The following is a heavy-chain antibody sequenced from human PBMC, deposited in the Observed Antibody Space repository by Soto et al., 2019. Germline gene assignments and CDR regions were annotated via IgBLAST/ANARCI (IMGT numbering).Heavy chain of an antibody. CDR3: AKDKVPNGAWDFDY. V-gene: IGHV3-23*01. D-gene: IGHD2-2*01. Sequence: GGSLRLSCAASGFTFSRYTMSWVRQVPGKGLEWVSGINGGDGPTYYAKSVKGRFTISRDNSQNTLYLQMNNLRAEDTAIYYCAKDKVPNGAWDFDYWGKGSLVTVCS. CDR1: GFTFSRYT. J-gene: IGHJ4*02. CDR2: INGGDGPT.